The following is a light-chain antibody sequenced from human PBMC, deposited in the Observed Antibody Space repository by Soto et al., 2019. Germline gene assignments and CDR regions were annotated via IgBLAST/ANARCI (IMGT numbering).Light chain of an antibody. CDR2: WAS. J-gene: IGKJ1*01. CDR3: QQFYSTPPT. CDR1: RSILYNSNTKNY. Sequence: DIVMTQSPDSLAVSLGERATINCKSSRSILYNSNTKNYLAWYQQKPGQPPKLLISWASTRESGVPDRFSGGGSGTDFTLTISSLQSEDVAVYSCQQFYSTPPTFGKGTKVEIK. V-gene: IGKV4-1*01.